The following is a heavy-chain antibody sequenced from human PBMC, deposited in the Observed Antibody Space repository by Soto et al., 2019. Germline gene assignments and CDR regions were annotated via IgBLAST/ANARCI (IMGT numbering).Heavy chain of an antibody. CDR1: GYTFTRYG. CDR2: INTYNGNT. CDR3: AMVDVYVTPSPQDV. Sequence: QVQLVQSGAEVKNPGASVKVSCKASGYTFTRYGIGWARQAPGQGLEWMGWINTYNGNTNYAQNVQGRVTLTTDTSTSTAYMERRSLRSNDTAIYYCAMVDVYVTPSPQDVWGHGTPVIVSS. V-gene: IGHV1-18*01. J-gene: IGHJ6*02. D-gene: IGHD3-16*01.